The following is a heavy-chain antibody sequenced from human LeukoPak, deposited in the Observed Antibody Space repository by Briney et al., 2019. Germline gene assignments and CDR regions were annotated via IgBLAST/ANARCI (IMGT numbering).Heavy chain of an antibody. CDR1: GYTFGSYA. Sequence: GASVKVSCKGSGYTFGSYAIHWVRQAPGQRLEWMGWINAGNGDTKYSQKFQGRVTITRDTSASTAYMELRSLRSDDTAVYYCARDLRGGAGPTGDYWGQGTLVTVSS. V-gene: IGHV1-3*01. CDR2: INAGNGDT. D-gene: IGHD1-1*01. J-gene: IGHJ4*02. CDR3: ARDLRGGAGPTGDY.